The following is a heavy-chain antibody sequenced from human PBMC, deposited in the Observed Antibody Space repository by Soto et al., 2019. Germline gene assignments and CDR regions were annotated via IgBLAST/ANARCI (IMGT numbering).Heavy chain of an antibody. CDR1: GFTFSSYG. V-gene: IGHV3-48*02. CDR2: ISSSGTTA. J-gene: IGHJ3*02. CDR3: ARATGQWPAAFDI. D-gene: IGHD6-19*01. Sequence: EVQLVESGGGLVQPGESLRLSCAGSGFTFSSYGMNCVRQAPGKGLDWVSYISSSGTTAYYADSVKGRFTVSRDNAKNSLHLQMNSLRDEDTAVYYCARATGQWPAAFDIWGQGTMATVSS.